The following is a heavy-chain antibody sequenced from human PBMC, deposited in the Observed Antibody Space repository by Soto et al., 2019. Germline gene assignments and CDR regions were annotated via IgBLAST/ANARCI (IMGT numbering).Heavy chain of an antibody. J-gene: IGHJ4*02. CDR3: ARHNPLGYCGSISCPGTFDY. V-gene: IGHV5-51*01. CDR1: GYSFTNNW. D-gene: IGHD2-2*01. Sequence: GESLKISCKGSGYSFTNNWIGWVRQMPGKGLEWMGIIYPGDSDTRYSPSFQGQVTISADKSISTAYLQWSSLKASDTAMYYCARHNPLGYCGSISCPGTFDYWGQGTLVTVSS. CDR2: IYPGDSDT.